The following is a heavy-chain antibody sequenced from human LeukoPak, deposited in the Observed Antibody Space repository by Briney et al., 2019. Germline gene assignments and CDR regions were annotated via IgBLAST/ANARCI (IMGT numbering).Heavy chain of an antibody. CDR3: ASLQGTYDSSGYYYEN. V-gene: IGHV4-59*08. J-gene: IGHJ4*02. D-gene: IGHD3-22*01. CDR2: IYYSGST. Sequence: SETLSLTCTVSGGSISSYYWGWIRQPPGKGLEWIGYIYYSGSTNYNPSLKSRVTISVDTSKNQFSLKLSSVTAADTAVYYCASLQGTYDSSGYYYENWGQGTLVTVSS. CDR1: GGSISSYY.